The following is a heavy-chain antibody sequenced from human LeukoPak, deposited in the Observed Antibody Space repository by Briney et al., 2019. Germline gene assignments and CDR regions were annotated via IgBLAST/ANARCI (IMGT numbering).Heavy chain of an antibody. CDR3: ARTYDFWTGYYFDY. CDR1: GGTFSSYA. CDR2: IIPIFGTA. Sequence: GASVKLSCKASGGTFSSYAISWVRQAPGQGLEWMGGIIPIFGTANYAQKFQGRVTITADESTSTAYMELSSLRSEDTAVYYCARTYDFWTGYYFDYWGQGTLVTVSS. D-gene: IGHD3-3*01. J-gene: IGHJ4*02. V-gene: IGHV1-69*13.